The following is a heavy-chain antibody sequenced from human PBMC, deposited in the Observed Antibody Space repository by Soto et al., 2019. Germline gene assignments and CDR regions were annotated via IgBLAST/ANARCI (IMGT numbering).Heavy chain of an antibody. J-gene: IGHJ6*02. Sequence: GGSLRLSCAASGFTFSSYAMSWVRQAPGKGLEWVSAISGSGGSTYYADSVKGRFTISRDNSKNTLYLQMNSLRAEDTAVYYWANVVEFCGGDCSPPTKDVMEVWGQGTTVTVSS. D-gene: IGHD2-21*02. CDR2: ISGSGGST. V-gene: IGHV3-23*01. CDR3: ANVVEFCGGDCSPPTKDVMEV. CDR1: GFTFSSYA.